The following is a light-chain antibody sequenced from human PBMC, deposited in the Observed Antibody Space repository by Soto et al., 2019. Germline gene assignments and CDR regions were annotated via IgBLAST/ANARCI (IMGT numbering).Light chain of an antibody. CDR3: QQYNNWPPIT. CDR1: QSVSIK. CDR2: DTS. Sequence: EIVMTRSPATLSLSPGERATLSFRASQSVSIKLSWYQQKPGQAPRLLIYDTSPRATGIPARFSGSGSGTEFTLTISSLQSEDFAVYYCQQYNNWPPITFGQGTRLEI. J-gene: IGKJ5*01. V-gene: IGKV3-15*01.